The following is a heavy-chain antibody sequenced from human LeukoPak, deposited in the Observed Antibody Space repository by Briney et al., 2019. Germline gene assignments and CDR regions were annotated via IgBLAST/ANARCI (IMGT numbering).Heavy chain of an antibody. Sequence: GESLKISCKGSGYSFTSYWIGWVRQMPGKGLEWMGIIYPGDSDTRYSPSFQGQVTMSADKSISTAYLQWSSLKASDTAMYYCARHGAKYYYDSSGYWVDYWGQGTLVTVSS. CDR2: IYPGDSDT. D-gene: IGHD3-22*01. CDR3: ARHGAKYYYDSSGYWVDY. J-gene: IGHJ4*02. CDR1: GYSFTSYW. V-gene: IGHV5-51*01.